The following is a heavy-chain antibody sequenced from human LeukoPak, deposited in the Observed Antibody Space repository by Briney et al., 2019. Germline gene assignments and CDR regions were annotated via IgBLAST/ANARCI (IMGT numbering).Heavy chain of an antibody. CDR1: GFTFSSYW. Sequence: GGSLRLSCVASGFTFSSYWMNWVRQAPGKGLVWVSRIASFVSSTTYADSVKGRFSISRDNAKNTLYLQMNSLRVEDTAVYYCARGRPHGNDYWGQGTLVTVSS. V-gene: IGHV3-74*01. D-gene: IGHD4-23*01. CDR3: ARGRPHGNDY. CDR2: IASFVSST. J-gene: IGHJ4*02.